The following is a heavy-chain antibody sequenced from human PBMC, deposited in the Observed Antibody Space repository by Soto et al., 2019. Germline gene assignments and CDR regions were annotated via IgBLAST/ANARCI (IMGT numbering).Heavy chain of an antibody. D-gene: IGHD5-12*01. Sequence: PVGSLRLSCAASGFTFSSYAMSWVRQAPGKGLEWVSAISGSGGSTYYADSVKGRFTISRDNSKNTLYLQMNSLRAEDTAVYYCAKLVEMATIRYFDYWGQGTLVTVSS. V-gene: IGHV3-23*01. CDR1: GFTFSSYA. CDR2: ISGSGGST. J-gene: IGHJ4*02. CDR3: AKLVEMATIRYFDY.